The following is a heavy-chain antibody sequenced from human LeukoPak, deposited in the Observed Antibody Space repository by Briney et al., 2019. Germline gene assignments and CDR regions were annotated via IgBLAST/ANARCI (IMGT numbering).Heavy chain of an antibody. CDR3: ATYDNWVAGDV. V-gene: IGHV3-7*01. Sequence: GGSLRLSCAASVFIFSNFWMTWVRQAPGKGPEWVATIRQDGGDKWYVDSVKGRFTISRDKAKNSLFLQMNSLRVEDTAVYYCATYDNWVAGDVWGQGTTVSVSS. CDR1: VFIFSNFW. J-gene: IGHJ6*02. CDR2: IRQDGGDK. D-gene: IGHD1-20*01.